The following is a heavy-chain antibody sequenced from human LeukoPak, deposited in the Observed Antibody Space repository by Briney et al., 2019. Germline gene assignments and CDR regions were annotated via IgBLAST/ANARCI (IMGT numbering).Heavy chain of an antibody. V-gene: IGHV4-34*01. CDR1: GGSFSGYY. CDR3: ARTGPYYDYVWGSYRYTYYFDY. D-gene: IGHD3-16*02. J-gene: IGHJ4*02. Sequence: SETLSLTCAVYGGSFSGYYWSWIRQPPGKGLEWIGEINHSGSTNYNPSLKSRVTISVDTSKNQFSLKLSSVTAADTAVYYCARTGPYYDYVWGSYRYTYYFDYWGQGTLVTVSS. CDR2: INHSGST.